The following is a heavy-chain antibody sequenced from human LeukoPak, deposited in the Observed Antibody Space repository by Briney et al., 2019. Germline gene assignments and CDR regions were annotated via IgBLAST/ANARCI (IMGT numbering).Heavy chain of an antibody. D-gene: IGHD4-17*01. CDR3: AREIFYGDYSPGNFQH. V-gene: IGHV1-2*02. Sequence: ASVKVSCKASGYTFTGYYMHWVRQAPGQGLEWMGWINPNSGGTNYAQKFQGRVTMTRDTSISTAYMELSRLRSEDTAVYYCAREIFYGDYSPGNFQHWGQGTLVTVSS. J-gene: IGHJ1*01. CDR2: INPNSGGT. CDR1: GYTFTGYY.